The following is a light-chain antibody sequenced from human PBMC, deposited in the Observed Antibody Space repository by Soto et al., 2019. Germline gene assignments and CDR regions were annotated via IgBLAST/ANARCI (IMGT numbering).Light chain of an antibody. CDR1: QSVSNN. CDR3: QQYDNWPPLT. Sequence: EIVMTQSPATLSVSPGERATLSCRASQSVSNNLAWFQQRPGQAPRLLIYAASTRATGIPARFSGSGSGTEFTLTISSLQSEDFAVYYCQQYDNWPPLTFGGGTKVEIK. J-gene: IGKJ4*01. CDR2: AAS. V-gene: IGKV3D-15*01.